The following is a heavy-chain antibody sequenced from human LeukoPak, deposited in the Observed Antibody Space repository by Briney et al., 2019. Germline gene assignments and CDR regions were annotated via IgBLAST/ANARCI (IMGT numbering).Heavy chain of an antibody. CDR3: AKDWFAVVAFDY. Sequence: QPGGSLRLSCAASGFTFSSYAINWVRQAPGKGLEWVSAISGSGGSTYYADSVKGRFTISRDNSKNTLYLQMNSLRAEDTAVYYCAKDWFAVVAFDYWGQGTLVTVSS. D-gene: IGHD2-21*01. V-gene: IGHV3-23*01. CDR2: ISGSGGST. J-gene: IGHJ4*02. CDR1: GFTFSSYA.